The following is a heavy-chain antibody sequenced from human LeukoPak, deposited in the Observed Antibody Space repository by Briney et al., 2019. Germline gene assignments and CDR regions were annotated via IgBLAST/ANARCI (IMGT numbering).Heavy chain of an antibody. Sequence: PGGSLRLSCAASGFTVSSNYMTWVRQAPGKGLEWVSLIYSGGSTYYADSVKGRFTISRDNSRNTLYLQMNSLRAEDTAVYYCARESGYSFGYYFYYGMDVWGQGTTVTVSS. J-gene: IGHJ6*02. V-gene: IGHV3-66*01. CDR2: IYSGGST. D-gene: IGHD5-18*01. CDR1: GFTVSSNY. CDR3: ARESGYSFGYYFYYGMDV.